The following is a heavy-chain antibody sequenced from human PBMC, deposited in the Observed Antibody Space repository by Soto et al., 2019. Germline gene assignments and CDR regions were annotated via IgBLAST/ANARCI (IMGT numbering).Heavy chain of an antibody. J-gene: IGHJ4*02. CDR3: ARLFHYYGSGSYPKIDY. CDR1: GGSISSGGYY. Sequence: SETLSLTCTVSGGSISSGGYYWSWIRQHPGKGLEWIGYIYYSGSTYYNPSLKSRVTISVDTSKNQFSLKLSSVTAADTAVYYCARLFHYYGSGSYPKIDYWGQGTLVTVSS. CDR2: IYYSGST. V-gene: IGHV4-31*03. D-gene: IGHD3-10*01.